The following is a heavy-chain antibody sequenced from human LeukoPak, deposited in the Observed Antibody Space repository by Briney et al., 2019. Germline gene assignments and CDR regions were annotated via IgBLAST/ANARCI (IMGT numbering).Heavy chain of an antibody. CDR2: INHSGST. V-gene: IGHV4-34*01. J-gene: IGHJ5*02. CDR3: ARGPGAAAAIPGRRSGLDP. Sequence: SGTLSLTCAVYGGSFSGYYWSWIRQPPGKGLEWIGEINHSGSTNYNPSLKSRVTISVDTSKNQFSLKLSSVTAADTAVYYCARGPGAAAAIPGRRSGLDPWGQGTLVTVSS. CDR1: GGSFSGYY. D-gene: IGHD2-2*02.